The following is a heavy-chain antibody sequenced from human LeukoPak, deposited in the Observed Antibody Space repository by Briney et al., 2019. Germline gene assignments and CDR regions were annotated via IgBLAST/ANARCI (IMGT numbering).Heavy chain of an antibody. Sequence: GGSLRLSCAASGFTFSSYWMHWVRQAPGKGLVWVSRINSDGSSTSYADSVKGRFTISRDNAKTTLYLQMNSLRAEDTAVSYCARDKDGAVTTGDYWGQGTLVAVSS. J-gene: IGHJ4*02. CDR1: GFTFSSYW. D-gene: IGHD4-17*01. CDR3: ARDKDGAVTTGDY. CDR2: INSDGSST. V-gene: IGHV3-74*01.